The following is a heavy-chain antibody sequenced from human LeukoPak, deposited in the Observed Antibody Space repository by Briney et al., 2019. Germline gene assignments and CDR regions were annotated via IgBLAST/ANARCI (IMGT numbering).Heavy chain of an antibody. V-gene: IGHV4-4*07. CDR3: ASNIAVAGGFDY. D-gene: IGHD6-19*01. J-gene: IGHJ4*02. CDR1: GGSISSYY. Sequence: SETLSLTCTVSGGSISSYYWSWIRQPGGKGLEWIGRIWTSGSTNYNPSLRSRVTMSEDTSKNQFSLKLSSVTAADTAVYYCASNIAVAGGFDYWGQGTLVTVSS. CDR2: IWTSGST.